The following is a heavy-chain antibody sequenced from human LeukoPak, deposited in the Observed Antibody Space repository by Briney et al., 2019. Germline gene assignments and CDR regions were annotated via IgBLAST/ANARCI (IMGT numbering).Heavy chain of an antibody. D-gene: IGHD3-3*01. J-gene: IGHJ4*02. Sequence: SETLSLTCTVSGGSISSSSYYWGWIRQPPGKGLEWIGEINHSGSTNYNPSLKSRVTISVDTSKNQFSLKLSSVTAADTAVYYCARRPNDFWSGYYNYWGQGTLVTVSS. CDR3: ARRPNDFWSGYYNY. V-gene: IGHV4-39*07. CDR2: INHSGST. CDR1: GGSISSSSYY.